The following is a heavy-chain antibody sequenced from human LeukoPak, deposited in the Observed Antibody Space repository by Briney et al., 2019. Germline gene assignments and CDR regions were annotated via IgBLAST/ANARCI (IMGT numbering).Heavy chain of an antibody. CDR1: GGSISSSSYY. CDR2: IYYSGST. Sequence: SETLSLTCTVSGGSISSSSYYWGWIRQPPGKGLEWIGSIYYSGSTYYNPSLKSRVTISVDTSKNQFSLKLSSVTAADTAVYYCARAGRDNYYDSSGYYLDYWGQGTLVTVSS. CDR3: ARAGRDNYYDSSGYYLDY. D-gene: IGHD3-22*01. J-gene: IGHJ4*02. V-gene: IGHV4-39*07.